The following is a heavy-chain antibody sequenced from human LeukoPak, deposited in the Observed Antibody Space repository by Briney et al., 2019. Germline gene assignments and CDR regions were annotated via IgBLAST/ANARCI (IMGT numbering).Heavy chain of an antibody. Sequence: GASVKVSCKASGYTFATYAISWVRQAPGQGLEWMGWISAYNGNTNYAQKLQGRVTMTTDTSTSTAYMELRSLRSDDTAVYYCARYYGSGSYDYWGQGTLFTVSS. CDR1: GYTFATYA. CDR2: ISAYNGNT. D-gene: IGHD3-10*01. CDR3: ARYYGSGSYDY. V-gene: IGHV1-18*01. J-gene: IGHJ4*02.